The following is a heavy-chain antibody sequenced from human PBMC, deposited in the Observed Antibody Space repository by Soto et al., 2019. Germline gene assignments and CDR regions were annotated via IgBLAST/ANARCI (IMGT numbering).Heavy chain of an antibody. D-gene: IGHD6-13*01. CDR2: ISSNGGST. J-gene: IGHJ4*02. CDR1: GFTFSSYA. CDR3: VKALVTIAAAGIFDY. V-gene: IGHV3-64D*06. Sequence: EVQLVESGGGLVQPGGSLRLSCSASGFTFSSYAMHWVRQAPGKGLEYVSAISSNGGSTYYADSVKGRFTISRDNSXXTLYLQMSSLRAEDTAVYYCVKALVTIAAAGIFDYWGQGTLVTVSS.